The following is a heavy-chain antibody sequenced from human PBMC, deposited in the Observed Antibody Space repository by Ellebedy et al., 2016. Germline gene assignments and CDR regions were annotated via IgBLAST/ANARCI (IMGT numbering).Heavy chain of an antibody. D-gene: IGHD2-15*01. J-gene: IGHJ5*02. CDR1: WFTVSTNY. CDR2: IFSDGNT. CDR3: ARGVGSGWFDP. V-gene: IGHV3-53*01. Sequence: GESLKISCAASWFTVSTNYMKWVRQAPGKGLEWVSAIFSDGNTYYADSVKGRFTISRDNSKNKLYLQMNSLRAEDTAVYYCARGVGSGWFDPWGQGTLVTVSS.